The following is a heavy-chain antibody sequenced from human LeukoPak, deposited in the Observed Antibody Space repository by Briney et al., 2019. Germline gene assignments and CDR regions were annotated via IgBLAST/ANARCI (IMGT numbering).Heavy chain of an antibody. CDR2: IKQDGSEK. D-gene: IGHD6-13*01. J-gene: IGHJ5*02. Sequence: GGSLRLSCAASGFTFSSYWMSWVRQAPGKRLEWVANIKQDGSEKYYVDSVKGRFTISRDNAKNSLYLQMNSLRAEDTAVYYCAREIEQQLVRRGNWFDPWGQGTLVTVSS. V-gene: IGHV3-7*01. CDR1: GFTFSSYW. CDR3: AREIEQQLVRRGNWFDP.